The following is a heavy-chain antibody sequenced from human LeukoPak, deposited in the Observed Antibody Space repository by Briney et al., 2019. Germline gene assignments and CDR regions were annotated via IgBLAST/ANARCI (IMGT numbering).Heavy chain of an antibody. CDR2: ISAYNGNT. CDR3: ARDYYYDSSGYSSYFDY. V-gene: IGHV1-18*01. J-gene: IGHJ4*02. CDR1: GYTFTSYG. D-gene: IGHD3-22*01. Sequence: ASVKVSCQASGYTFTSYGISWVRQAPGQGLEWMGCISAYNGNTNYAQKLQGRVTMTTDTSTSTAYMELRSLRSDDTAVYYCARDYYYDSSGYSSYFDYWGQGTLVTVSS.